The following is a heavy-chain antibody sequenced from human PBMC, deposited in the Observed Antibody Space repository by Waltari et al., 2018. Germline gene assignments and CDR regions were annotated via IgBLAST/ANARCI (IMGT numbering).Heavy chain of an antibody. J-gene: IGHJ4*02. CDR2: ISWNSDNI. CDR1: GFTFDDYA. CDR3: AKGHSGSYGLKD. D-gene: IGHD1-26*01. V-gene: IGHV3-9*01. Sequence: EVQLVESGGGLVQPCRSLRLSCAVSGFTFDDYAMHWFRQAPGKGLEWVSGISWNSDNIGYADSVKGRFTISRDNAKNSLYLQMNSLRPEDTALYYCAKGHSGSYGLKDWGQGTLVTVSS.